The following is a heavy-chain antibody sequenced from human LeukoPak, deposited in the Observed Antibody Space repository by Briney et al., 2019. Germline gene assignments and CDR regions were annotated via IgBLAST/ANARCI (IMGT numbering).Heavy chain of an antibody. CDR2: ISGSGGST. CDR1: RFTFSSDA. Sequence: GGSLRLSCAASRFTFSSDAMSWVRQAPGKGLEWVSAISGSGGSTYYADSVKGRFTISRDNSKNTLYLQMNSLRAEDTAVYYCAKDDMITFGGVIVENYWGQGTLVTVSS. J-gene: IGHJ4*02. V-gene: IGHV3-23*01. CDR3: AKDDMITFGGVIVENY. D-gene: IGHD3-16*02.